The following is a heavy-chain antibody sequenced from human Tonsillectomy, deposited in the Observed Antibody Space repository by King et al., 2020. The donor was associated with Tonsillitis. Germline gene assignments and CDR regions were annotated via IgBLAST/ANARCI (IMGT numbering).Heavy chain of an antibody. CDR1: GFTFSTYA. CDR2: ISYDGSTK. Sequence: VQLVESGGGVVQPGRSLRLSCAASGFTFSTYALHWVRQAPGKGLEWVAVISYDGSTKYYADSVKGRFTISRDNSKNTLSLQMNSLRADDTAVYYCARDIDEDGDYVGYFDYWGQGPLVPVP. D-gene: IGHD4-17*01. J-gene: IGHJ4*02. CDR3: ARDIDEDGDYVGYFDY. V-gene: IGHV3-30-3*01.